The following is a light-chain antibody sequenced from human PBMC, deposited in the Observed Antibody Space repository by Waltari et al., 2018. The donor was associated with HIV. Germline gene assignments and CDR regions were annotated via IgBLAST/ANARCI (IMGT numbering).Light chain of an antibody. CDR1: SSGFGGYNY. CDR2: DVT. J-gene: IGLJ3*02. Sequence: QSALTQPRSVSGSPGQSVTISCTGTSSGFGGYNYVSWYQQHPNKAPKLMIYDVTKRPSGVPDRFSGSKSGNRACLTISGLQADDEADYYCCAYAGSYTLFGGGTKVTVL. V-gene: IGLV2-11*01. CDR3: CAYAGSYTL.